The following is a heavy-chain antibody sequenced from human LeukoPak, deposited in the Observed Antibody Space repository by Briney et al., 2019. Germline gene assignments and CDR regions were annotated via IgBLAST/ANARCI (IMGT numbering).Heavy chain of an antibody. CDR2: IYSGGST. Sequence: PGGSLRLSCAASGFTFSSYGMHWVRQAPGKGLEWVSVIYSGGSTYYADSVKGRFTISRDNSKNTLYLQMNSLRAEDTAVYYCARASGYGDYALDYWGQGTLVTVSS. D-gene: IGHD4-17*01. J-gene: IGHJ4*02. CDR3: ARASGYGDYALDY. V-gene: IGHV3-53*01. CDR1: GFTFSSYG.